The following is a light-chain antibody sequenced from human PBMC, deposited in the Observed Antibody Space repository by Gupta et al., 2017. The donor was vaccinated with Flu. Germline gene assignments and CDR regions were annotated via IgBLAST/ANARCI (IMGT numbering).Light chain of an antibody. V-gene: IGKV3-20*01. CDR3: QQYGSSPGT. CDR2: GAS. Sequence: ERATLSCRASQSVSSSYLAWYQQKPGQAPRFLIYGASSRATGIPDRFSGSGSGTDFSLTISRLEPEDFAVYYCQQYGSSPGTFGQGTKLEIK. J-gene: IGKJ2*01. CDR1: QSVSSSY.